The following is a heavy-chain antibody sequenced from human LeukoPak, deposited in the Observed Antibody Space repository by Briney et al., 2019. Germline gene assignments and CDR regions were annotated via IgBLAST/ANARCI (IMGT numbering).Heavy chain of an antibody. V-gene: IGHV4-4*07. J-gene: IGHJ4*02. Sequence: SETLSLTCTVSGGSISTYYWTWIRQPAGKGLEWIGRIYPSGSTNYNPSLRSRVTVSVDTSKNQFSLKLRTVTAADTAVYYCARDPFYSSGYSSFDYWGQGTLVTVSS. CDR3: ARDPFYSSGYSSFDY. CDR2: IYPSGST. D-gene: IGHD3-22*01. CDR1: GGSISTYY.